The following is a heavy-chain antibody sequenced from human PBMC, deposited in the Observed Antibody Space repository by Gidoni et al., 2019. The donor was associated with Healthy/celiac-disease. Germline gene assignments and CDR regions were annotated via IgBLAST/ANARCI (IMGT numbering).Heavy chain of an antibody. CDR1: GYSISSGYY. V-gene: IGHV4-38-2*01. CDR2: ICQCGST. J-gene: IGHJ4*02. CDR3: ARHSGDYQPGSFDY. Sequence: QVQLQESCPGLVKPSETLSLTCAVSGYSISSGYYWGWIRQPPGKGLDWMGSICQCGSTNCNPSLKDRVTISVDTSKNQFSLKLRSVTAADTAVYSCARHSGDYQPGSFDYWGQGTLVIVSS. D-gene: IGHD4-17*01.